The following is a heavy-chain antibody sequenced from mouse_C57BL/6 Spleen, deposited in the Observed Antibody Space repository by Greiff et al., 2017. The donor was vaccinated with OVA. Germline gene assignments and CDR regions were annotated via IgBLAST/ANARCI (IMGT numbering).Heavy chain of an antibody. V-gene: IGHV5-6*01. CDR1: GFTFSSYG. CDR3: ARHAGGTLLFGY. CDR2: ISSGGSYT. J-gene: IGHJ2*01. D-gene: IGHD4-1*01. Sequence: EVQLVESGGDLVKPGGSLKLSCAASGFTFSSYGMSWVRQTPDKRLEWVATISSGGSYTYYPDSVKGRFTISGDNAKNTLYLQMSSLKSEDTAMYYCARHAGGTLLFGYWGQGTTLTVSS.